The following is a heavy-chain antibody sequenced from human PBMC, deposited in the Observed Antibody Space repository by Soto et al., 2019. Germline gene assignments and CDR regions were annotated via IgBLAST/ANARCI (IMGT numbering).Heavy chain of an antibody. CDR2: AYYSGDT. D-gene: IGHD2-8*01. CDR3: ARDRSTYGGGGTGEVKENWFDP. CDR1: GASISRYD. J-gene: IGHJ5*02. Sequence: QVQLRESGPGVVKASETLSLTCSVSGASISRYDWSWIRQSPGKGLEWIGYAYYSGDTGYNPSLKSRVTMAIDTSKNQVSLKLTSVTAADTAVYYCARDRSTYGGGGTGEVKENWFDPWGQGALVTVSS. V-gene: IGHV4-59*01.